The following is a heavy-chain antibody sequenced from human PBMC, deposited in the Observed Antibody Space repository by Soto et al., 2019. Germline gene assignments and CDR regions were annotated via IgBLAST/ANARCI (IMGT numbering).Heavy chain of an antibody. CDR1: GYSFTSYW. D-gene: IGHD2-2*01. J-gene: IGHJ5*02. Sequence: PGESLKTSCKGSGYSFTSYWISGVREMPGKGLEWMGRIDPSDSCTNYSPSFQGHVTISADKSISTAYLQWSSLKASDTAMYYCARYRCSSTSCSRWFDPWGQGTLVTVSS. CDR2: IDPSDSCT. CDR3: ARYRCSSTSCSRWFDP. V-gene: IGHV5-10-1*01.